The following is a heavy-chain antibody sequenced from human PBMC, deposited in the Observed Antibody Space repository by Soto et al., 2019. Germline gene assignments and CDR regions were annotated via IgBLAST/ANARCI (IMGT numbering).Heavy chain of an antibody. CDR3: ARGTYYYDSSGYYYFDY. CDR1: GFTFSSYA. CDR2: ISYDGSNK. D-gene: IGHD3-22*01. Sequence: GGSLRLSCAASGFTFSSYAMHWVRQAPGKGLEWVAVISYDGSNKYYADSVKGRFTISRDNSKNTLYLQMNSLRAEDTAVYYCARGTYYYDSSGYYYFDYWGQGTLVTVSS. J-gene: IGHJ4*02. V-gene: IGHV3-30-3*01.